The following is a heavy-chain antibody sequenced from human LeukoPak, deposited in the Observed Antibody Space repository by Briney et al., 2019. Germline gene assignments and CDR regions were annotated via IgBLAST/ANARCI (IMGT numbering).Heavy chain of an antibody. J-gene: IGHJ6*04. CDR3: ARLYGSGSYSFMDV. D-gene: IGHD3-10*01. Sequence: SETLSLTCTVSGGSISSYYWSWLRQPPGKGLEWIGYIYYSGSINYNPSLKSRVTISVDTSKNQFSLKLSSVTAADTAVYYCARLYGSGSYSFMDVWGKGTTVTVSS. CDR2: IYYSGSI. CDR1: GGSISSYY. V-gene: IGHV4-59*01.